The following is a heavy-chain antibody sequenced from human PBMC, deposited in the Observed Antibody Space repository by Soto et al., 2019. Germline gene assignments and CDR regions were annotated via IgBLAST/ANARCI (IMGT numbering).Heavy chain of an antibody. V-gene: IGHV4-59*01. CDR1: GDSISGFD. CDR2: IYSSGST. Sequence: SETLCLTWTVSGDSISGFDLHWIRQPPGKGLQWIGYIYSSGSTMYNPSLKSRVTMSVDTSQNQFSLKLNSVTAADTAVYYCARDLDRHYLFARSGQGTPVHVSS. CDR3: ARDLDRHYLFAR. J-gene: IGHJ5*02.